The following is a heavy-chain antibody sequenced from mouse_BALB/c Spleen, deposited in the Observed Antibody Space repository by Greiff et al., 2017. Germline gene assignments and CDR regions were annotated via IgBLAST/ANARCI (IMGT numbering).Heavy chain of an antibody. CDR1: GYTFTSYW. J-gene: IGHJ2*01. V-gene: IGHV1-5*01. CDR2: IYPGNSDT. CDR3: TRGGNYYGSFYYFDY. D-gene: IGHD1-1*01. Sequence: EVQLQQSGTVLARPGASVKMSCKASGYTFTSYWMHWVKQRPGQGLEWIGAIYPGNSDTSYNQKFKGKAKLTAVTSTSTAYMELSSLTNEDSAVYYCTRGGNYYGSFYYFDYWGQGTTLTVSS.